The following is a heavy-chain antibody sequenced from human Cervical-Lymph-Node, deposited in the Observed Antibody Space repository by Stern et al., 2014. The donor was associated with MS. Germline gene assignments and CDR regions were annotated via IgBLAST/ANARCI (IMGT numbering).Heavy chain of an antibody. V-gene: IGHV3-21*01. J-gene: IGHJ1*01. D-gene: IGHD2-15*01. CDR1: GFTFSSYS. Sequence: EVQLVESGGGLVKPGGSLRLSCAASGFTFSSYSMNWVRQAPGKGLEWVSSIDSSSDYIYYADSLRGRFTISRDNAKNQLFLQMNRPGGEDTGVYFRGRGGRGPATLLFFQHWGQGTLLTVSS. CDR3: GRGGRGPATLLFFQH. CDR2: IDSSSDYI.